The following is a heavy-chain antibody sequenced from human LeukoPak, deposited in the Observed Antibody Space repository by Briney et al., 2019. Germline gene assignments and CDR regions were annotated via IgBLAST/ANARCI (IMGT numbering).Heavy chain of an antibody. CDR2: IYYSGST. V-gene: IGHV4-59*01. Sequence: SETLSLTCTVSGGSISSYYWSWIRQPPGKGLEWIGYIYYSGSTNYNPSLKSRVTISVDTSKNQFSLKLSSVTAADTAVYYCARGSSSWPYYFDYWGQGTLVTVSS. D-gene: IGHD6-13*01. CDR3: ARGSSSWPYYFDY. CDR1: GGSISSYY. J-gene: IGHJ4*02.